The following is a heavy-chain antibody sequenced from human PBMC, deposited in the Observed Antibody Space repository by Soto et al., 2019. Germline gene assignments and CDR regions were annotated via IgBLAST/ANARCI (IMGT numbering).Heavy chain of an antibody. D-gene: IGHD3-10*01. Sequence: GSLRLSCAASGFTFSSYAMSWVRQAPGKGLKWVSAISGSGGSTYYADSVKGRFTISEDLSKIRVVLTLTNMDPLDTVTYCCARIPHYSDTYYMDSWGQGTLVTVSS. V-gene: IGHV3-23*01. CDR3: ARIPHYSDTYYMDS. J-gene: IGHJ4*02. CDR1: GFTFSSYA. CDR2: ISGSGGST.